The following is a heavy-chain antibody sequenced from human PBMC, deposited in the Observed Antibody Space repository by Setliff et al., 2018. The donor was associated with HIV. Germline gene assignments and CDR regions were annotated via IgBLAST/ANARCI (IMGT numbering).Heavy chain of an antibody. V-gene: IGHV4-34*01. Sequence: PSETLSLTCAVYGGSFSDDSWRWIRQPPGKGLEWIVEVNHSGSTNYNPSLKSRVTISVDTSKNQFSLKLNSVTAADTAVYYCARGLTIFGVATPGIYSFMDVWGKGTTVTVSS. CDR2: VNHSGST. CDR1: GGSFSDDS. CDR3: ARGLTIFGVATPGIYSFMDV. J-gene: IGHJ6*03. D-gene: IGHD3-3*01.